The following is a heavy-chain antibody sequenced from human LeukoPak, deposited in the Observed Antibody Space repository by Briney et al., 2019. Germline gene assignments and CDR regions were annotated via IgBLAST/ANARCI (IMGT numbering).Heavy chain of an antibody. CDR1: GFTVSSNY. V-gene: IGHV3-74*01. Sequence: GGSLRLSCAASGFTVSSNYMSWVRQAPGKGLVWVSHINSDGITTRYADSVKGRFTISRDNAKNTLYIQMNSLRAEDTAVYYCTRGGSPPEALGDVFDIWGQGAMVTVSS. J-gene: IGHJ3*02. CDR2: INSDGITT. CDR3: TRGGSPPEALGDVFDI. D-gene: IGHD1-26*01.